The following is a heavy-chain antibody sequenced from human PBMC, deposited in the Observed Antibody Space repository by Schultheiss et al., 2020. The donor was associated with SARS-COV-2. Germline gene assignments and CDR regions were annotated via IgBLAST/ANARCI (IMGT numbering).Heavy chain of an antibody. V-gene: IGHV4-34*01. CDR1: GGSFTGAY. CDR3: ARGPEAARPKYYFGLDV. D-gene: IGHD6-6*01. Sequence: GSLRLSCGVSGGSFTGAYWTWVRQSPVQGLEWIGEIDHSGSTNFNPSLRSRIIMAVDTSKRQFSLNMSSVTAADTAVYYCARGPEAARPKYYFGLDVWGHGTTVTVSS. J-gene: IGHJ6*02. CDR2: IDHSGST.